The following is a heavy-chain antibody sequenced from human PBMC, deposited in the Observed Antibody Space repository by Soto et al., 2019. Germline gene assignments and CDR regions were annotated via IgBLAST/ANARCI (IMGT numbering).Heavy chain of an antibody. Sequence: GESLKISCKGSGYSFTSYWIGWVRQMPGKGLEWMGIIYPGDSDTRYSPSFQGQVTISADKSISTAYLQWSSLKASNTAMYYCARLTEYVSPSEFIDYWGQGTLVTVSS. J-gene: IGHJ4*02. CDR1: GYSFTSYW. V-gene: IGHV5-51*01. CDR3: ARLTEYVSPSEFIDY. CDR2: IYPGDSDT. D-gene: IGHD3-10*01.